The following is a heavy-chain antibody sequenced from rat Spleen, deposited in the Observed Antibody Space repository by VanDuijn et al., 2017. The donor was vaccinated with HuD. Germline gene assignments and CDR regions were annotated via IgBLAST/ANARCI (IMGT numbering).Heavy chain of an antibody. CDR3: VREERGVDY. Sequence: EVKLVESGGGLVQPGRSLKLSCAASGFNFNDYWRGWVRQAPGKGLEWMGEINKDSSTIIYTPSLKDKLTISRDNAQNTLYLQINKLGLENTAIYYCVREERGVDYWGQGVMVTVSS. J-gene: IGHJ2*01. V-gene: IGHV4-2*01. CDR1: GFNFNDYW. CDR2: INKDSSTI.